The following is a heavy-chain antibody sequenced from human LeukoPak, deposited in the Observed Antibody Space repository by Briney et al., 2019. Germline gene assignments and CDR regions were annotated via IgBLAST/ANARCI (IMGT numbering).Heavy chain of an antibody. CDR1: GSLFTNYW. CDR2: IYPGDSDT. J-gene: IGHJ4*02. Sequence: GASLKISCRGSGSLFTNYWIGWVRQLPGKGLERVGIIYPGDSDTRYNPSFQGQATISADKSISTAYLQWSSLRASDTAHYYCARHLHSSGYFHFDYWGQGTLVTVSS. V-gene: IGHV5-51*01. D-gene: IGHD6-19*01. CDR3: ARHLHSSGYFHFDY.